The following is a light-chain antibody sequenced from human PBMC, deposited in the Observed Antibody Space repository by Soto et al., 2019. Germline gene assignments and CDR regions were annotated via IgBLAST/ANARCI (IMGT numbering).Light chain of an antibody. CDR3: QQRSSWIT. J-gene: IGKJ5*01. V-gene: IGKV3-11*01. CDR2: DAS. CDR1: QSVSTY. Sequence: EVVLTQSPATLSLSPGERATLSCRASQSVSTYLAWYQQKPGQAPRLLIYDASNRASGIPARFSGSGSATYFTITISSLEPEDFAVYYCQQRSSWITFGQGTRLEIK.